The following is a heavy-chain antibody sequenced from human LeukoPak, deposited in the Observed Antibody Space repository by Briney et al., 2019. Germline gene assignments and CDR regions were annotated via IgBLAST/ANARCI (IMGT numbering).Heavy chain of an antibody. Sequence: ASVKVSCKASGYTFTSYGISWVRQAPGQGLEWMGWISAYNGNTNYAQKLQGRVTMTTDTSTSTAYMELRSLRSDDTAVYYCARDVCSYDSSGYYFNWFDPWGQGTLVTVSS. J-gene: IGHJ5*02. D-gene: IGHD3-22*01. CDR2: ISAYNGNT. CDR1: GYTFTSYG. V-gene: IGHV1-18*01. CDR3: ARDVCSYDSSGYYFNWFDP.